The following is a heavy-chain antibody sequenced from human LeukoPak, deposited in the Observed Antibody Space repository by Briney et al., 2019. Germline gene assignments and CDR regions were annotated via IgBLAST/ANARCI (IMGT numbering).Heavy chain of an antibody. J-gene: IGHJ4*02. V-gene: IGHV3-30*04. CDR1: GVTFSSYA. Sequence: GRSLRLSCAACGVTFSSYAMHWVRQAPGKGLEWVAVISYDGSNKYYADSVKGRFTSSRDNSKNTLYLQMNSLRAEDTAVYYCASEIIFGSFDYWGQGTLVTVSS. CDR2: ISYDGSNK. D-gene: IGHD3-3*01. CDR3: ASEIIFGSFDY.